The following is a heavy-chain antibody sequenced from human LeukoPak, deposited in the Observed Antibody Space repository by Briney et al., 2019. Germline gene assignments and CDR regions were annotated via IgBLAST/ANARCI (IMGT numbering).Heavy chain of an antibody. CDR3: GEGGDSSGYHDY. D-gene: IGHD3-22*01. V-gene: IGHV1-69*04. Sequence: SVKVSCKASGGTFSSYAISWVRQAPGQGLEWMGRIIPILGIANYAQKFRGRVTITADKSTSTAYMELSSLRSEDTAVYYCGEGGDSSGYHDYWGQGTLVTVSS. CDR2: IIPILGIA. J-gene: IGHJ4*02. CDR1: GGTFSSYA.